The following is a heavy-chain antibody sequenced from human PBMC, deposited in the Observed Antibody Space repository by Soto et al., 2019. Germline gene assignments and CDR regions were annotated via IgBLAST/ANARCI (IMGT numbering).Heavy chain of an antibody. J-gene: IGHJ6*02. CDR1: GFTFSSYG. V-gene: IGHV3-33*01. Sequence: ESGGGVVQPGRSLRLSCAASGFTFSSYGMHWVRQAPGKGLEWVAVIWYDGSNKYYADSVKGRFTISRDNSKNTLYLQMNSLRAEDTAVYYCARDQGIVVVPAATSYGMDVWGQGTTVTVSS. D-gene: IGHD2-2*01. CDR3: ARDQGIVVVPAATSYGMDV. CDR2: IWYDGSNK.